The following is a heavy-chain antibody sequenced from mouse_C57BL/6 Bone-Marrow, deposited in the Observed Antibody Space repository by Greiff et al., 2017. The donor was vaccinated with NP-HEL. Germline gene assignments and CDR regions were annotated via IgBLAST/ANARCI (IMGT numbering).Heavy chain of an antibody. CDR3: ARSGGSSSWFAY. Sequence: VQLKQSGPELVKPGASVKISCKASGYSFTGYYMNWVKQSPEKSLEWIGEINPSTGGTTYNQKFKAKATLTVDKSSSTAYMQRKSLTSEDSAVYYCARSGGSSSWFAYWGQGTLVTVSA. CDR2: INPSTGGT. D-gene: IGHD1-1*01. J-gene: IGHJ3*01. V-gene: IGHV1-42*01. CDR1: GYSFTGYY.